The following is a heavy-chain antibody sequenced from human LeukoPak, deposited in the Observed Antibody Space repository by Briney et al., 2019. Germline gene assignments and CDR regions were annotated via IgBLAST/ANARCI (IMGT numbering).Heavy chain of an antibody. CDR2: ISSEGAYK. D-gene: IGHD6-19*01. CDR1: GFTFSVYG. J-gene: IGHJ4*02. V-gene: IGHV3-30*03. CDR3: ARVIRIGWSHPFDY. Sequence: GGSLRLSCATSGFTFSVYGMHWVRQAPGKGLEWVSVISSEGAYKDYADSVRGRFTISRDNSNDTLYLQMDSLRSEDTAVYYCARVIRIGWSHPFDYWGPGTLVAVSS.